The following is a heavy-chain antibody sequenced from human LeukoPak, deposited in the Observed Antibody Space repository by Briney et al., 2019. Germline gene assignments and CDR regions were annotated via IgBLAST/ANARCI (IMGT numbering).Heavy chain of an antibody. V-gene: IGHV5-51*01. CDR3: ARQAAAAGTHYYYYGMDV. CDR2: IYPGDSDT. D-gene: IGHD6-13*01. J-gene: IGHJ6*04. CDR1: GYSFTSYW. Sequence: GESLKISCKGSGYSFTSYWIGWVRQMPGKGLEWMGIIYPGDSDTRYSPSFQGQVTISADKSISTAYLQWSSLKASDTAMYYCARQAAAAGTHYYYYGMDVWAKGPRSPSPQ.